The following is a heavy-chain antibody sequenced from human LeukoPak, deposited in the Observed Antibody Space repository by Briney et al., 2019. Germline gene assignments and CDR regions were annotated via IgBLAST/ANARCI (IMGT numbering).Heavy chain of an antibody. Sequence: PSETLSLTCTVSGGTIRSYYWSWIRQPPGKGLEWIGYIYYSGSTNYNPSLKSRVSISVDTSKNQFSLKLSSVTAADTAVYYCARTGSTVTMLYPFDHWGQGTLVTVSS. J-gene: IGHJ4*02. D-gene: IGHD4-17*01. CDR2: IYYSGST. CDR1: GGTIRSYY. CDR3: ARTGSTVTMLYPFDH. V-gene: IGHV4-59*01.